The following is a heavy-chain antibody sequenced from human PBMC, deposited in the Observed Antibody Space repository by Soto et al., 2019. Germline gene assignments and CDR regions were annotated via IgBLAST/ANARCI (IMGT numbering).Heavy chain of an antibody. CDR3: ARGRGYCSSTSCYVGSDY. J-gene: IGHJ4*02. CDR2: ISGSGGST. V-gene: IGHV3-23*01. D-gene: IGHD2-2*01. Sequence: EVQLLESGGGLVQPGGSLRLSCAASGFTFSSYAMSWVRQAPGKGLEWVSAISGSGGSTYYADSVKGRFTISRDNSKNTLYLKMNRLRAEDTAVYYCARGRGYCSSTSCYVGSDYWGQGTLVTVSS. CDR1: GFTFSSYA.